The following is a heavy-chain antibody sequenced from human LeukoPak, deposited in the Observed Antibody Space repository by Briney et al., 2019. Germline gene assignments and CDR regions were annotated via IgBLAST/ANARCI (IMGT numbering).Heavy chain of an antibody. V-gene: IGHV3-21*06. CDR3: ARVANWNYGYYHYYMDD. CDR1: GFTFLSYS. CDR2: ISTSSSYI. Sequence: GGSLRLSFTASGFTFLSYSMNWVRQAPGKGLEWVSSISTSSSYIYYADSVKGRFTISRDNARNSLYLQMNSLRAEDTAVYYCARVANWNYGYYHYYMDDWGKGTTVTVSS. J-gene: IGHJ6*03. D-gene: IGHD1-7*01.